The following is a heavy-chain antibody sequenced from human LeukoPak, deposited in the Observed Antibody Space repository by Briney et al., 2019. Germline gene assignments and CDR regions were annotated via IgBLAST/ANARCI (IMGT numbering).Heavy chain of an antibody. Sequence: GSLRLSCAASGFTFSNSWMHWVRQTPGKGLVWVSCLRSDGTTTYAESVKGRFTISRDSAKNTLYLQMNSLRAEDTAVYYCARDGSYKFDYWGQGTLVTVSP. CDR2: LRSDGTT. D-gene: IGHD1-26*01. CDR3: ARDGSYKFDY. V-gene: IGHV3-74*01. J-gene: IGHJ4*02. CDR1: GFTFSNSW.